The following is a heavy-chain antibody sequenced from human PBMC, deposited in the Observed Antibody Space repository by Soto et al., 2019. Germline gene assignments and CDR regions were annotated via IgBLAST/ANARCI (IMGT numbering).Heavy chain of an antibody. Sequence: QVQLVQSGAEVKKPGASVKVSCKASGYTFTSYGISWVRQAPGQGLEWMGWISAYNGNTNYAQKLQGRVTMTTDTNTSTAYMELRSLRSDDAAVYYCARGPIVIMVYDILGYYYYAMDVWGKGTTVTVSS. CDR3: ARGPIVIMVYDILGYYYYAMDV. CDR2: ISAYNGNT. J-gene: IGHJ6*04. V-gene: IGHV1-18*01. D-gene: IGHD2-8*01. CDR1: GYTFTSYG.